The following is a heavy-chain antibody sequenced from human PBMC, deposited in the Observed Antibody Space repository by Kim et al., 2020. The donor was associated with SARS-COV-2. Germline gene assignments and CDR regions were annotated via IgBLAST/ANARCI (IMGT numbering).Heavy chain of an antibody. CDR1: GFTVTTNY. CDR3: AKGMLTFGGYDI. V-gene: IGHV3-53*01. Sequence: GGSLRLSCVASGFTVTTNYMSWVRQAPGKGLEWVSVIYQDGATYYADSVRGRFTIARDNSKNAMYLQMDSLRGEDTAVYYCAKGMLTFGGYDIWGQGTM. CDR2: IYQDGAT. J-gene: IGHJ3*02. D-gene: IGHD3-16*01.